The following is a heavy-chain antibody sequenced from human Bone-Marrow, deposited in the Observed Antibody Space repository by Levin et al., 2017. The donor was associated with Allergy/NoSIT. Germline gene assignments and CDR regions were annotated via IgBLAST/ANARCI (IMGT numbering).Heavy chain of an antibody. CDR2: IKQDGSEK. CDR3: ARVSGSLFDY. V-gene: IGHV3-7*01. D-gene: IGHD1-26*01. Sequence: GESLKISCAASGFTFSSYWMSWVRQAPGKGLEWVANIKQDGSEKYYVDSVKGRFTISRDNAKNSLYLQMNSLRAEDTAVYHCARVSGSLFDYWGQGTLVTVSS. J-gene: IGHJ4*02. CDR1: GFTFSSYW.